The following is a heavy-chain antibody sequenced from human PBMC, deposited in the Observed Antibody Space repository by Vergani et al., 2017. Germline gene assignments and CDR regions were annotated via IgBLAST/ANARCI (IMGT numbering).Heavy chain of an antibody. CDR2: VSHSGDT. D-gene: IGHD3-22*01. J-gene: IGHJ5*02. V-gene: IGHV4-38-2*01. CDR3: ARRSSSYYFDI. Sequence: QVNLQESGPGLVKPSETLSLTCAVSGDSISRGNNWGWIRQPPGKGLEWINSVSHSGDTYFNPSLKGRVSISMDTSKNYFFLTLSSVTAADTAMYYCARRSSSYYFDIWGQGVLITVSS. CDR1: GDSISRGNN.